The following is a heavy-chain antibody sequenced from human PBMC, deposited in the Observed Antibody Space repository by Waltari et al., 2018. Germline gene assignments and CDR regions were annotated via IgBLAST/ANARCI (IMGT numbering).Heavy chain of an antibody. D-gene: IGHD6-13*01. V-gene: IGHV3-9*01. CDR1: GFTFDDYA. CDR3: AKSLAAAGTGGAFDI. Sequence: EVQLVESGGGLVQPGRSLRLSCAASGFTFDDYAMHWVRQAPGKGLEWVSGISVNSGSIGYADSVKCRFTISRDNAKNSLYLQMNSLRAEDTALYYCAKSLAAAGTGGAFDIWGQGTMVTVSS. J-gene: IGHJ3*02. CDR2: ISVNSGSI.